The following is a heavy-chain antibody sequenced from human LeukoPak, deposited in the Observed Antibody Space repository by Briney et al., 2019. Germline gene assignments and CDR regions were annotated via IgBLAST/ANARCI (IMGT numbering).Heavy chain of an antibody. Sequence: GGSLRLSCAASGFTFSYYSMNWVRQAPGKGLEWVSSISSSSTYIYYADSVKGRFTISRDNAKNSLYLQMNSLRAEDTAVYYCVRMIGDHKRSYFDYWGQGTLVTVSS. V-gene: IGHV3-21*01. D-gene: IGHD2-21*02. J-gene: IGHJ4*02. CDR1: GFTFSYYS. CDR2: ISSSSTYI. CDR3: VRMIGDHKRSYFDY.